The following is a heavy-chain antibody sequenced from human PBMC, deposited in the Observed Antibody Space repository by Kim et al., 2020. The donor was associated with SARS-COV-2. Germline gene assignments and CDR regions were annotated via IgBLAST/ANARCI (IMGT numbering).Heavy chain of an antibody. Sequence: STYTADSGKGRFTNSRDNSKNTLYLQRNSLRAEDTAIYYCAKMMVRTTYDIWGLGTLVTVSS. CDR2: ST. J-gene: IGHJ3*02. CDR3: AKMMVRTTYDI. D-gene: IGHD3-10*01. V-gene: IGHV3-23*01.